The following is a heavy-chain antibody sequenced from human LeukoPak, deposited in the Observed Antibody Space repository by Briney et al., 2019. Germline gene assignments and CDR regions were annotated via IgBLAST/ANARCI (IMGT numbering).Heavy chain of an antibody. D-gene: IGHD1-26*01. J-gene: IGHJ3*02. CDR2: IYYSGST. Sequence: PSETLSLTCTVSGGSISSCYWSWIRQPPGKGLEWIGYIYYSGSTNYNPSLKSRVTISVDTSKNQFSLKLSSVTAADTAVYYCARLDFSGSYFEAFDIWGQGTMVTVSS. V-gene: IGHV4-59*01. CDR1: GGSISSCY. CDR3: ARLDFSGSYFEAFDI.